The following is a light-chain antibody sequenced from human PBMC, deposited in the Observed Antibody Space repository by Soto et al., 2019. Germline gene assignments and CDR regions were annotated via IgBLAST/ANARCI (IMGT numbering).Light chain of an antibody. J-gene: IGLJ3*02. CDR1: SSNIGAGYD. CDR3: QSYDSSLSVWV. V-gene: IGLV1-40*01. CDR2: GNN. Sequence: QSVLTQPPSVSGAPGQRVTISCTGSSSNIGAGYDVHWYHQLPGTAPKLLIYGNNNRPSGVPDRFSGSRSGSSASLAITGLQADDAADYYCQSYDSSLSVWVFGGGTKLTVL.